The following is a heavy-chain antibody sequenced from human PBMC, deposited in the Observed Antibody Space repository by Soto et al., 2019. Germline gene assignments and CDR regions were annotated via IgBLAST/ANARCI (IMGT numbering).Heavy chain of an antibody. CDR3: ARDRAPFAVARTGFGY. D-gene: IGHD3-10*01. V-gene: IGHV1-2*02. CDR2: INPNSGGT. J-gene: IGHJ4*02. CDR1: GYTFTGYY. Sequence: ASVKRSCTSSGYTFTGYYMHWVRQAPGQGLEWMGWINPNSGGTNYAQKFQGRVTMTRDTSISTAYMELSRLRSDDTAVYYCARDRAPFAVARTGFGYWGQGTLVTVSA.